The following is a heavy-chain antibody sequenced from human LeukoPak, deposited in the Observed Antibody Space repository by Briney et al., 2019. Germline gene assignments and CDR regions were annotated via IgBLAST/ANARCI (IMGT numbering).Heavy chain of an antibody. J-gene: IGHJ5*02. V-gene: IGHV4-38-2*02. CDR3: ARGTTGYNWFDP. Sequence: SETLSLTCTVSGHSISSAYYWGWIRQPPGKGLEWIGSIYHSGSTYHSPSLKSRVTISVDTSKNQFSVNLNSVTAADTAVYYCARGTTGYNWFDPWGQGTLVTVSS. CDR2: IYHSGST. CDR1: GHSISSAYY. D-gene: IGHD4-11*01.